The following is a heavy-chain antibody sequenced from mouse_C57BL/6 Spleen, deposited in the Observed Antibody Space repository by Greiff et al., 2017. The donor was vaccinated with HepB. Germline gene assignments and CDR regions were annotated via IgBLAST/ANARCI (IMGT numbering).Heavy chain of an antibody. Sequence: EVQGVESGGGLVKPGGSLKLSCAASGFTFSSYTMSWVRQTPEKRLEWVATISGGGGNTYYPDSVKGRFTISRDNAKNTLYLQMSSLRSEDTALYYCARRYGNHWYFDGWGTGTTVTVSA. V-gene: IGHV5-9*01. D-gene: IGHD2-1*01. CDR3: ARRYGNHWYFDG. CDR1: GFTFSSYT. J-gene: IGHJ1*03. CDR2: ISGGGGNT.